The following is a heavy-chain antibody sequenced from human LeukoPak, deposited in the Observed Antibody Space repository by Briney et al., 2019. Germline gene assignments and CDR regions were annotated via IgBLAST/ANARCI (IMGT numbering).Heavy chain of an antibody. CDR1: GYTLTDYY. Sequence: ASVKVSCKASGYTLTDYYIHWVRQAPGQGLEWMGWINTNTDNPTYAQGFTGRFVFSLDSSVSTAYLQISSLKAEDTAVYYCARDLSNYYDSSGYLGAFDIWGQGTMVTVSS. CDR3: ARDLSNYYDSSGYLGAFDI. V-gene: IGHV7-4-1*02. CDR2: INTNTDNP. D-gene: IGHD3-22*01. J-gene: IGHJ3*02.